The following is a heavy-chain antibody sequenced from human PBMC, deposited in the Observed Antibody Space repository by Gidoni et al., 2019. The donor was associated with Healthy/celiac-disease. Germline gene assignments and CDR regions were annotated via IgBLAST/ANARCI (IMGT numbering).Heavy chain of an antibody. Sequence: QVQLLESGGGVVQPGRSVSRSCAASGFTFSSYAMHWVRQAPGKGLEWVAVISYAGSNKYYADSVKGRFTISRDNSKNTLYLQMNSLRAEDTAVYYCAREGRTYYDSSGYFDYWGQGTLVTVSS. J-gene: IGHJ4*02. D-gene: IGHD3-22*01. CDR3: AREGRTYYDSSGYFDY. CDR1: GFTFSSYA. V-gene: IGHV3-30-3*01. CDR2: ISYAGSNK.